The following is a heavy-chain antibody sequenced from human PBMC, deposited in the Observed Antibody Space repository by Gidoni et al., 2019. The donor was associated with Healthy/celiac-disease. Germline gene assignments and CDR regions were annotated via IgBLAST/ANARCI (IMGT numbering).Heavy chain of an antibody. CDR3: AREPPPGYCSGGSCYQAWFDP. Sequence: QVQLVQSGAEVKKPGASVKVSCKASGYTFTSYGISWVRQAPGQGLEWMGWISAYNGNTNYAQKLQGRVTMTTDTSTSTAYMELRSLRSDDTAVYYCAREPPPGYCSGGSCYQAWFDPWGQGTLVTVSS. J-gene: IGHJ5*02. CDR2: ISAYNGNT. V-gene: IGHV1-18*01. D-gene: IGHD2-15*01. CDR1: GYTFTSYG.